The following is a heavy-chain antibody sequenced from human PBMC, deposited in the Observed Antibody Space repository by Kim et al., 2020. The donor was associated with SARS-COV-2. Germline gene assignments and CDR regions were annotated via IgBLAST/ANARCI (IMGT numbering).Heavy chain of an antibody. CDR1: GYTFTSYA. V-gene: IGHV1-3*01. CDR3: ARAGSSSWYLGGLSYYYYGMDV. J-gene: IGHJ6*02. CDR2: INAGNGNT. Sequence: ASVKVSCKASGYTFTSYAMHWVRQAPGQRLEWMGWINAGNGNTKYSQKFQGRVTITRDTSASTAYMELSSLRSEDTAVYYCARAGSSSWYLGGLSYYYYGMDVWGPGTTVTVSS. D-gene: IGHD6-13*01.